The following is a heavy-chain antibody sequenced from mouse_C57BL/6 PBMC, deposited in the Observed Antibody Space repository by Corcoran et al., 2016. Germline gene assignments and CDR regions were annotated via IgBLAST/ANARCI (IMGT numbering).Heavy chain of an antibody. CDR2: IYPGSGNT. CDR3: ASHYCGSIHFAY. Sequence: QVQLKQSGAELVRPGASVKMSGKAPGYTFTDYYINWVKQRPRQGLEWIARIYPGSGNTYYNEKFKGKATLTAEKSSSTAYMQLSSLTSEGSAVYFCASHYCGSIHFAYWGQGTLVTVSS. J-gene: IGHJ3*01. D-gene: IGHD1-1*01. CDR1: GYTFTDYY. V-gene: IGHV1-76*01.